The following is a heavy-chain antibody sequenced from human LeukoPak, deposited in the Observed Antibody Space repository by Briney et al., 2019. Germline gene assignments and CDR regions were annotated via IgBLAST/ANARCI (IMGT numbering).Heavy chain of an antibody. V-gene: IGHV4-39*07. CDR3: ARAVGYSYGYVDYYYYMDV. CDR2: IYYSGST. CDR1: GGSISSSSYY. Sequence: SETLSLTCTVSGGSISSSSYYWGWIRQPPGRGLEWIGSIYYSGSTYYNPSLKSRVTISVDTSKNQFSLKLSSVTAADTAVYYCARAVGYSYGYVDYYYYMDVWGKGTTVTVSS. J-gene: IGHJ6*03. D-gene: IGHD5-18*01.